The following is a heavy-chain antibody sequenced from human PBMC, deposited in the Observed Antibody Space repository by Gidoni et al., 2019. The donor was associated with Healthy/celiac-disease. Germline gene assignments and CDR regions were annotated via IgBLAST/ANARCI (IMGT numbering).Heavy chain of an antibody. CDR2: ISGNSGSI. Sequence: EVQLVESGGGLVQLGRSLRLSCAASGFTLDDYALHWVRQAPGKGLEWVSGISGNSGSIGYADSVKGRFTISRDNAKNSLYLQMNSLRAEDTALYYCAKDVNDISYPCYGMDVWGQGTTVTVSS. CDR1: GFTLDDYA. CDR3: AKDVNDISYPCYGMDV. J-gene: IGHJ6*02. V-gene: IGHV3-9*01. D-gene: IGHD1-1*01.